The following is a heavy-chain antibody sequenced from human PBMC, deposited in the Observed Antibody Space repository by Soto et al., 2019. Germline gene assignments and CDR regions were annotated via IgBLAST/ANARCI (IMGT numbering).Heavy chain of an antibody. CDR3: AKDYYDSSGSRYFYALAV. V-gene: IGHV3-23*01. Sequence: EVQLLESGGGLVQPGGSLRLSCAASGFTFSSYAMSWVRQAPGKGLEWVSGITGSGVMTYYGDSVRGRSTISRDNSKNTLYLQMNSLRAEDTAVYYCAKDYYDSSGSRYFYALAVWGQGTTVTVSS. J-gene: IGHJ6*02. CDR1: GFTFSSYA. D-gene: IGHD3-22*01. CDR2: ITGSGVMT.